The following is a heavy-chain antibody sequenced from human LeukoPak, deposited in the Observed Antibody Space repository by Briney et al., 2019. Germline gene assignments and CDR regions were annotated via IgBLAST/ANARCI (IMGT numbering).Heavy chain of an antibody. V-gene: IGHV3-21*01. J-gene: IGHJ1*01. CDR2: ISSSSSYV. CDR3: ARGGYSSTLYGRYQH. CDR1: GFTFSSYA. Sequence: GGSLRLSCAASGFTFSSYAMHWVRQAPGKGLEWVASISSSSSYVYYADSMKGRFSISRDNARNSLYLQMNSLRADDTAVYYCARGGYSSTLYGRYQHWGQGTLVTVSP. D-gene: IGHD6-13*01.